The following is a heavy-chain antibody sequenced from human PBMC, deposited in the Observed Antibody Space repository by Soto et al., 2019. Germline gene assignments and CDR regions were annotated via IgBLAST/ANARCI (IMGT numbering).Heavy chain of an antibody. D-gene: IGHD1-26*01. V-gene: IGHV3-33*01. Sequence: GGSLRLSCAASGCTFSDYGMHWVRQAPGKGLEWVAVIWYDGSEKYYANSVKGRFTISRDNSKNTLYLQMNSLRVEDTALYYCARQSRGNIRLRGFDYWGQGA. J-gene: IGHJ4*02. CDR1: GCTFSDYG. CDR3: ARQSRGNIRLRGFDY. CDR2: IWYDGSEK.